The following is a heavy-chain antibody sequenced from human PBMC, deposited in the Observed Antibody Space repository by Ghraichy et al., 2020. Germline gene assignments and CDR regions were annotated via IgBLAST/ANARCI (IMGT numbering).Heavy chain of an antibody. CDR3: ARDRTLYGGMDV. CDR2: MYYSGTT. CDR1: GGSMNNYY. D-gene: IGHD2-8*01. J-gene: IGHJ6*02. Sequence: SQTLSLTCTVSGGSMNNYYWSWIRQPPGKGLEWIGYMYYSGTTSYIPSLKSRVTLSVDTSKNQFSLKLTSVTAADTAVYYCARDRTLYGGMDVWGQGTTVTVSS. V-gene: IGHV4-59*01.